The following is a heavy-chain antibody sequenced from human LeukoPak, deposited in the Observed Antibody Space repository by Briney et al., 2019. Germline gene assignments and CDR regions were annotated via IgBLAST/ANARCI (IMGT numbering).Heavy chain of an antibody. CDR1: GFTFSRYA. CDR3: VKENGRYPEPYYFDY. D-gene: IGHD3-9*01. Sequence: GGSLRLSCPASGFTFSRYALHWVRQAPGKGLEYVSGIISNGGSTNYADSVKGRFTISRDNSKNTLYLQMSSLRPEDTAVYYCVKENGRYPEPYYFDYWGQGTLVTVSS. J-gene: IGHJ4*02. CDR2: IISNGGST. V-gene: IGHV3-64D*06.